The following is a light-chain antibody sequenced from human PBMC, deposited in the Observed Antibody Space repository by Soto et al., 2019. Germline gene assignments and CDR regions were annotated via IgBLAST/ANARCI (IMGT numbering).Light chain of an antibody. CDR1: QSITSSY. Sequence: EIVLTQSPDTLSLSPGERATLSCWASQSITSSYLAWYQQKPGQAPRLLIYGASSRATGVPDRFSGSESGIDFTLTISRLEPEDFAVYYCQQYGSSPRTFGQGTKVEI. J-gene: IGKJ1*01. CDR3: QQYGSSPRT. CDR2: GAS. V-gene: IGKV3-20*01.